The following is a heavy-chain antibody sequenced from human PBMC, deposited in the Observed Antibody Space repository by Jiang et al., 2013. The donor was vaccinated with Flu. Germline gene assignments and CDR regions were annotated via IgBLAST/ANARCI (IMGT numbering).Heavy chain of an antibody. Sequence: KPSETLSLTCTVSGGSISSYYWSWIRQPAGKGLEWIGRIYTSGSTNYNPSLKSRVTMSVDTSKNQFSLKLSSVTAADTAVYYCARDEQRSSGRRVGYYYGMDVWGQGTTVTVSS. J-gene: IGHJ6*02. CDR1: GGSISSYY. CDR2: IYTSGST. CDR3: ARDEQRSSGRRVGYYYGMDV. V-gene: IGHV4-4*07. D-gene: IGHD3-10*01.